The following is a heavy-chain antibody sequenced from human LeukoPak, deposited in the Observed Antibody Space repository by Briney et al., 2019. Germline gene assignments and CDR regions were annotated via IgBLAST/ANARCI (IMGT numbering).Heavy chain of an antibody. D-gene: IGHD3-16*01. CDR2: IRSKANNYAT. CDR1: GFTFSGSS. Sequence: HPGGSLKLSCAASGFTFSGSSIHWVRQASGKGLEWVGRIRSKANNYATGYAASVQGRFTISRDDSKNMVYLQLNSLKTEDTAVYFCTRRAADLGPIFDWGQGTLVTVSS. CDR3: TRRAADLGPIFD. V-gene: IGHV3-73*01. J-gene: IGHJ4*02.